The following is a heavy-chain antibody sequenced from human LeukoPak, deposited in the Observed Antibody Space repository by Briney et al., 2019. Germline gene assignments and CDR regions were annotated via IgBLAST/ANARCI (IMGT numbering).Heavy chain of an antibody. CDR1: GGSISHYY. D-gene: IGHD4-17*01. CDR3: AREDPQTTVPEGMDV. Sequence: SETLSLACTVSGGSISHYYWSWIRQSPGKGLEWIGYIYYSGTTNYNPSLKSRVTISVDTSRNQFSLQLRSVTAADTAVYYCAREDPQTTVPEGMDVWGQGTTVIVSS. CDR2: IYYSGTT. V-gene: IGHV4-59*01. J-gene: IGHJ6*02.